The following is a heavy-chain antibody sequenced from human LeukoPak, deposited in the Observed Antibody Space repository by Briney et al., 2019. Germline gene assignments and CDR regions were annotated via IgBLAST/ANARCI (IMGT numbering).Heavy chain of an antibody. CDR3: ARLSQLIVVTGSGAFDI. V-gene: IGHV5-51*01. CDR2: FYPGDSDT. Sequence: GESLKISCKGSGYSFTTYWIGWVRQMPGKGLEWMGIFYPGDSDTRYGPSFEGQVTISADKSISTAYLQWSSLKASDTAIYYCARLSQLIVVTGSGAFDIWGQGTMVTVSS. D-gene: IGHD1-26*01. J-gene: IGHJ3*02. CDR1: GYSFTTYW.